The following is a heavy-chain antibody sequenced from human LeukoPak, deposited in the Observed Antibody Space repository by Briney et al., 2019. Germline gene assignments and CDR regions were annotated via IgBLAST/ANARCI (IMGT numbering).Heavy chain of an antibody. CDR2: VHLDGRT. CDR1: GGSITTTNW. D-gene: IGHD6-13*01. V-gene: IGHV4-4*02. J-gene: IGHJ6*02. CDR3: ARDGKGSLYYYGMDV. Sequence: SGTLPLTCGVSGGSITTTNWWTWVRQPPGKGLEWIGEVHLDGRTNYNPSLESRLTISVDLSENHISLKLTSVTAADTAVYYCARDGKGSLYYYGMDVWGQGTTVTVSS.